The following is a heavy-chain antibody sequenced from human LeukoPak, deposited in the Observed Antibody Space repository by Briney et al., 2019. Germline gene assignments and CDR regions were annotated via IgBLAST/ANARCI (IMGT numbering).Heavy chain of an antibody. CDR1: GYTFTGHY. D-gene: IGHD3-22*01. CDR3: ATEYKYDSSGANAFDI. J-gene: IGHJ3*02. V-gene: IGHV1-2*02. CDR2: IHPNTGGT. Sequence: ASVKVSCKTSGYTFTGHYIHWVRQAPGQGLDWMGWIHPNTGGTKFAQQFQGRVTMTRDTSSSTAYMELSSLTSADTTVYYCATEYKYDSSGANAFDIWGQGTMVTVSS.